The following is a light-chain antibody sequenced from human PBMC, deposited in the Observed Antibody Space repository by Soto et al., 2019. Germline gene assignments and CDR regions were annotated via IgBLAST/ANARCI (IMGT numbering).Light chain of an antibody. Sequence: EIVLTQSPGTLSLSPGERVTLSCRASQSVSSSYLAWYQQKPGQAPRLLMYGASSRATGIPDRFSGGGSATDFTLTISRLEPEDFAVYYCQQYGSSPYTFGQGTKLEIK. V-gene: IGKV3-20*01. CDR1: QSVSSSY. CDR3: QQYGSSPYT. J-gene: IGKJ2*01. CDR2: GAS.